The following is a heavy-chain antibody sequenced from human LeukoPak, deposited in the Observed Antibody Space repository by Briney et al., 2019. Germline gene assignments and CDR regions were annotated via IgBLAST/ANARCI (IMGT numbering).Heavy chain of an antibody. J-gene: IGHJ4*02. V-gene: IGHV1-8*01. Sequence: ASVKVSCKASGYTFTTHDLNWVRQAPGQGLECMGWMNPESGNRGYAQRFQGRITMTGDASRGTAYMELSSLRSEDTAVYYCARETSSRYFDFWGQGTLLTVSS. CDR2: MNPESGNR. D-gene: IGHD6-6*01. CDR1: GYTFTTHD. CDR3: ARETSSRYFDF.